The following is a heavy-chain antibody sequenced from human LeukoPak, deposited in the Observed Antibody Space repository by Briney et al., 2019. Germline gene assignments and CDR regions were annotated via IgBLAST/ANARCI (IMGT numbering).Heavy chain of an antibody. CDR1: GFSVSNTY. V-gene: IGHV3-53*01. Sequence: GGSLRLSCAASGFSVSNTYMSWVRQAPGKGLEWVSIIYSGGNTYYADSVKGRFTISRDNSKNTLYLQMNRLRPEDTAVYYCARGTVTAPDYWGQGTLVTASS. J-gene: IGHJ4*02. D-gene: IGHD2-21*02. CDR3: ARGTVTAPDY. CDR2: IYSGGNT.